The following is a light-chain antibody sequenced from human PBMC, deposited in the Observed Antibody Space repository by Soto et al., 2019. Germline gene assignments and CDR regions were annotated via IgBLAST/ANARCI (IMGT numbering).Light chain of an antibody. CDR2: DAS. Sequence: EMVMTQSPATLSVSRGERATLSCRASQSVSSNLAWYQQKPGQAPRLLIYDASTRATGIPARFSGSGSGIEFTLTISSLQSEDFAVYYCQQYNNWPPGTFGQGTKVEIK. J-gene: IGKJ1*01. V-gene: IGKV3-15*01. CDR3: QQYNNWPPGT. CDR1: QSVSSN.